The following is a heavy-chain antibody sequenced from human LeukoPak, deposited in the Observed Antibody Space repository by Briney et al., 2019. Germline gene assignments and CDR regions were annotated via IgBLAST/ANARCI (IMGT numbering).Heavy chain of an antibody. CDR1: GFTFRTYA. D-gene: IGHD3-10*01. Sequence: GGSLRLSCAASGFTFRTYAMSWVRQAPGKGLEWVSSIGGGGGSTYYADSVKGRFTISRDNGKNSLYLQMNSLRAEDTGMYYCAREGHTYGSDYWGQGTLVTVSS. J-gene: IGHJ4*02. CDR3: AREGHTYGSDY. CDR2: IGGGGGST. V-gene: IGHV3-23*01.